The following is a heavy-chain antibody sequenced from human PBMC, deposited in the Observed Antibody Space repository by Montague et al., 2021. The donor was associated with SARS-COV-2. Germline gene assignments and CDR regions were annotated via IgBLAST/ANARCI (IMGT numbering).Heavy chain of an antibody. D-gene: IGHD5-24*01. J-gene: IGHJ6*03. CDR1: GGSISSNY. CDR3: ARAGGARGREYCMDV. CDR2: VYYSRSS. V-gene: IGHV4-59*01. Sequence: SETLSLTCTVSGGSISSNYWSWIRQPPGKGLEWIGYVYYSRSSNYNPSLKRRVSISVDTSKKQFSLNLSTVTAADTAMYYCARAGGARGREYCMDVWGQGTTVTVSS.